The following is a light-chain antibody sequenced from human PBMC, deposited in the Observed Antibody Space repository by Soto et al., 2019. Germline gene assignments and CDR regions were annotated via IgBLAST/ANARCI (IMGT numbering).Light chain of an antibody. J-gene: IGKJ4*01. CDR1: QSVSSK. V-gene: IGKV3-15*01. Sequence: EIVMTQSPATLSVSPGERATLSCRASQSVSSKLAWYQQKPGQAPRLLIYDASTRATGIPARFSGSGSGKEFTLTISSLQSEDFAVYYCQQYKDWPLTFGGGTRVEIK. CDR2: DAS. CDR3: QQYKDWPLT.